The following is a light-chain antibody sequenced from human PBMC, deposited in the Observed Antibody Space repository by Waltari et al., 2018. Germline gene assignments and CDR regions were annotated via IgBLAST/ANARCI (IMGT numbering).Light chain of an antibody. CDR3: ATWDDSLNGL. J-gene: IGLJ2*01. Sequence: QSVLTQPPSVSGTPGPRVSISCSGNSSNIARISLNWYQQVPGTAPKLLIYSNNQRPSGVPDRFSGSKSGTSASLAISGLQSEDEADYYCATWDDSLNGLFGGGTKLTVL. CDR1: SSNIARIS. CDR2: SNN. V-gene: IGLV1-44*01.